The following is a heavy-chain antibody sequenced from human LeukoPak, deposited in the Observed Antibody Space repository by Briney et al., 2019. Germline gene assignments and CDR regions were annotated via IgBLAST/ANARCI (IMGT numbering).Heavy chain of an antibody. CDR3: ARDLGYCTNGVCYTGFFDP. V-gene: IGHV1-2*02. D-gene: IGHD2-8*01. CDR2: INPNSGGT. CDR1: GCTFTGYY. Sequence: ASVKVSCKASGCTFTGYYMHWVRQAPGQGLEWMGWINPNSGGTNYAQKFQGRVTMTRDTSISTAYMELSRLRSDDTAVYYCARDLGYCTNGVCYTGFFDPWGQGTLVTVSS. J-gene: IGHJ5*02.